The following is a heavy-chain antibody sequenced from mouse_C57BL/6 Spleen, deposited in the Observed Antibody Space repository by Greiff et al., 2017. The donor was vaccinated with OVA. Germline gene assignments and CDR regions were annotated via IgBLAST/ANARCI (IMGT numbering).Heavy chain of an antibody. CDR2: ISYDGSN. V-gene: IGHV3-6*01. CDR1: GYSITSGYY. D-gene: IGHD2-5*01. CDR3: ASSNGY. Sequence: VQLKQSGPGLVKPSQSLSLTCSVTGYSITSGYYWNWIRQFPGNKLEWMGYISYDGSNNYNPSLKNRISITRDTSKNQFFLKLNSVTTEDTATYYCASSNGYWGQGTTLTVSS. J-gene: IGHJ2*01.